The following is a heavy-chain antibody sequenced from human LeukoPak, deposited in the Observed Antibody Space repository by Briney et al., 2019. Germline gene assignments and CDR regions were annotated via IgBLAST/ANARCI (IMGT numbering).Heavy chain of an antibody. CDR3: AKSLGSWRHYFDY. CDR2: ISYDGHNK. J-gene: IGHJ4*02. V-gene: IGHV3-30*18. CDR1: GFTFSFYG. D-gene: IGHD6-13*01. Sequence: PGGSLRLSCAASGFTFSFYGIHWVRQAPGKGLEGVAFISYDGHNKYYVDSVKGRFTISRDNSKNTLYLQMNSLRPEDTAVYYCAKSLGSWRHYFDYWGQGTLVTVPS.